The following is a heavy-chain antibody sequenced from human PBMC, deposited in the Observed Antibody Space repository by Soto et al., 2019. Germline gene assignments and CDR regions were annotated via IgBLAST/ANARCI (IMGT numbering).Heavy chain of an antibody. J-gene: IGHJ4*02. D-gene: IGHD6-19*01. CDR1: GFTFSSYG. CDR2: IWYDGSNK. Sequence: QVQLVESGGGVVKPGRSLRLSCAASGFTFSSYGMHWVRQAPGKGLEWVAAIWYDGSNKYYADSVKGRFTISRDNSKNPLYLRMNSLRAEDTAVYYCARTNSSGFYFDYWGQGTLGTVSS. CDR3: ARTNSSGFYFDY. V-gene: IGHV3-33*01.